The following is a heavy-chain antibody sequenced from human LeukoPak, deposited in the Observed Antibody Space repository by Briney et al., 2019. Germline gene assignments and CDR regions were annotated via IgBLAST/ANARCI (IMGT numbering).Heavy chain of an antibody. V-gene: IGHV3-21*01. J-gene: IGHJ4*02. D-gene: IGHD5-18*01. Sequence: PGGSLRLSCAASGFTFSSYSMNWVRQAPGKGLEWVSSISSSSSYIYYADSVKVRFTISRDNAKNSLYLQMNSLRAEDTAVYYCARGVVPDWIQLWLQSFDCWGQGTLVTVSS. CDR3: ARGVVPDWIQLWLQSFDC. CDR1: GFTFSSYS. CDR2: ISSSSSYI.